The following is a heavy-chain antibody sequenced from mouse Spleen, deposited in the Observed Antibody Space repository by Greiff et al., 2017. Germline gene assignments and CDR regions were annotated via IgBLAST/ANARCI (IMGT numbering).Heavy chain of an antibody. CDR3: ARGYYDYDGNFAY. D-gene: IGHD2-4*01. CDR2: INPNNGGT. J-gene: IGHJ3*01. V-gene: IGHV1-26*01. Sequence: EVQLQQSGPELVKPGASVKISCKASGYTFTDYYMNWVKQSHGKSLELIGDINPNNGGTSYNQKFKGKATLTVDKSSSTAYMELRSLTSEDSAVYYCARGYYDYDGNFAYWGQGTLVTVSA. CDR1: GYTFTDYY.